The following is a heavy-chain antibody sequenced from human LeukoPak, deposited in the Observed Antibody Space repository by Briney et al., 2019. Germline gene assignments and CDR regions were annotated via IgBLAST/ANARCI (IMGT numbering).Heavy chain of an antibody. D-gene: IGHD6-19*01. CDR3: ARDSGRLSSEMWFDP. CDR2: IIPIFGTA. Sequence: SVKVSCKASGGTFSSYAISWVRQAPGQGLEWMGGIIPIFGTANYAQKFQGRVTITADKSTSTAYMELSSLRSEDTAVYYCARDSGRLSSEMWFDPWGQGTLVTVSS. J-gene: IGHJ5*02. V-gene: IGHV1-69*06. CDR1: GGTFSSYA.